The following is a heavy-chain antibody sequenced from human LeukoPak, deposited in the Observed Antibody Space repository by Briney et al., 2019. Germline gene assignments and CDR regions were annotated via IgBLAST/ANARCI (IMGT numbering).Heavy chain of an antibody. CDR3: AKLDGIAGLDY. Sequence: GGSLRLSCAASGFTFSSYKMNWVRQAPGKGLEWVSYIGSSGRTIYYADSVKGRFTISRDNAKDSLYLEMNSLRAEDTAVYYCAKLDGIAGLDYWGQGTLVTVSS. D-gene: IGHD6-13*01. CDR1: GFTFSSYK. J-gene: IGHJ4*02. CDR2: IGSSGRTI. V-gene: IGHV3-48*03.